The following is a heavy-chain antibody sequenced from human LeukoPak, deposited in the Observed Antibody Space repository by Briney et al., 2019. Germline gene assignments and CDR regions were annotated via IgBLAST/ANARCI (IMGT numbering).Heavy chain of an antibody. D-gene: IGHD6-19*01. CDR1: GGSISSYY. J-gene: IGHJ4*02. CDR2: IYYSGST. CDR3: ARGGVAGLKQYYFDY. Sequence: PSETLSLTCTVSGGSISSYYWSWIRQPPGKGLEWIGYIYYSGSTNYNPSLKSRVTISVDTSKNQFSLKLSSVTAADTAVYYCARGGVAGLKQYYFDYWGQGTLVTVFS. V-gene: IGHV4-59*01.